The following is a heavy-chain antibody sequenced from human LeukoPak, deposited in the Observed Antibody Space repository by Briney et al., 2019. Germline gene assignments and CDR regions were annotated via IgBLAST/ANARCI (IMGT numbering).Heavy chain of an antibody. J-gene: IGHJ4*02. Sequence: SGGSLTLSCAASGFTFSSYSMNWVRQAPGRGLEWVSSISSSRSYIYYADSVKGRFTISRHNAKNSLYMQMNSLRAEDTSVYYCARDPACDYYDSSGYYYWGRETLVTVSS. D-gene: IGHD3-22*01. V-gene: IGHV3-21*01. CDR1: GFTFSSYS. CDR3: ARDPACDYYDSSGYYY. CDR2: ISSSRSYI.